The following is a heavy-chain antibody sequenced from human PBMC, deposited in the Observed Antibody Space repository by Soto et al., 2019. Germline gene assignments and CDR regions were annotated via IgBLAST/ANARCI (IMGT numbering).Heavy chain of an antibody. J-gene: IGHJ4*02. CDR2: IYYSGST. CDR1: GGSISSYY. D-gene: IGHD4-17*01. CDR3: ARAPPPPGVTVTPYYFDY. Sequence: QVQLQESGPGLVKPSETLSLTCTVSGGSISSYYWSWIRQPPGKGLEWIGYIYYSGSTNYNPSLKSRVTISVDTAKNQFSLKLSSVTAADTAVYYCARAPPPPGVTVTPYYFDYWGQGTLVTVSS. V-gene: IGHV4-59*01.